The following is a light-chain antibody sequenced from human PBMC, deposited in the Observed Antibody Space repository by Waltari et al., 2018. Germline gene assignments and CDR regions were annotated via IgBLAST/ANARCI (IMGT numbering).Light chain of an antibody. CDR3: SAYTSRGTLK. V-gene: IGLV2-14*03. CDR2: DLT. J-gene: IGLJ2*01. CDR1: SDDLGAYSY. Sequence: SALTQPASVSASPRQSITISCTGTSDDLGAYSYFTWYHQRPGKVPKLIIYDLTERPSGVSNRFSGSKSGSTASLTVSGLQAEDEGLFYCSAYTSRGTLKFGGGTRVTVL.